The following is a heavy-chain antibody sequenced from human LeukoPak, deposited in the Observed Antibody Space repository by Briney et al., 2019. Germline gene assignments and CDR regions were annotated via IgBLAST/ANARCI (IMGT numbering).Heavy chain of an antibody. J-gene: IGHJ4*02. D-gene: IGHD3-22*01. CDR2: IKQDGSEK. V-gene: IGHV3-7*01. CDR1: GFTFSSYW. CDR3: AREQYYYDSSGYQFDY. Sequence: GGSLRLSCAASGFTFSSYWMHWVRQAPGKGLEWVANIKQDGSEKYYVDSVKGRFTISRDNAKNSLYLQMNSLRAEDTAVYYCAREQYYYDSSGYQFDYWGQGTLVTVSS.